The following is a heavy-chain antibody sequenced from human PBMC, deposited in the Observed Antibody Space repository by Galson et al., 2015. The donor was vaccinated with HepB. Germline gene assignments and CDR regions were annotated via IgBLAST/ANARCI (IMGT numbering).Heavy chain of an antibody. J-gene: IGHJ6*02. CDR3: AKAVVTGTRNSCMDV. CDR1: GFTFSSYA. V-gene: IGHV3-23*01. Sequence: SLRLSCAASGFTFSSYAMSWVRQAPGKGLEWVSTISGSGGSTYYADSVKGRFTISRDNSKNTLYLQMNSLRAEDTAVYYCAKAVVTGTRNSCMDVWGQGTTVTVSS. D-gene: IGHD1-20*01. CDR2: ISGSGGST.